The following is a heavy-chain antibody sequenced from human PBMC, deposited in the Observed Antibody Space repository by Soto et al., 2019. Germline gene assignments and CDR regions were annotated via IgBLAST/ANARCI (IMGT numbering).Heavy chain of an antibody. V-gene: IGHV1-69*13. CDR3: ARTYYYDSSGYYPDY. D-gene: IGHD3-22*01. CDR2: IIPIFGTA. Sequence: ASVEVSCKASGGTLSSYSISWVLQAPGQGLEWMGGIIPIFGTANYAQKFQGRVTITADESTSTAYMELSSLRSEDTAVYYCARTYYYDSSGYYPDYWGQGTLVTVSS. CDR1: GGTLSSYS. J-gene: IGHJ4*02.